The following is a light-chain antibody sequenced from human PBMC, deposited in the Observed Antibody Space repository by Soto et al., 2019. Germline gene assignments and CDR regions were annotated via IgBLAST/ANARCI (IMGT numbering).Light chain of an antibody. CDR2: DAS. Sequence: EIVLTQSPATLSLSPGERATLSCRASRTVGTYLAWYQQKPGQAPRLLIYDASSRATGIPARFSGSGSGTDFTLTISSLEPEDFAVYYCQQRSNWPPYTFGQGTKLEIK. CDR3: QQRSNWPPYT. V-gene: IGKV3-11*01. J-gene: IGKJ2*01. CDR1: RTVGTY.